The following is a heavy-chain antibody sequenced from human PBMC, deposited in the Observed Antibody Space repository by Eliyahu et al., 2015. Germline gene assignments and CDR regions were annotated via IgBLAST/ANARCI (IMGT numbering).Heavy chain of an antibody. CDR2: INPNRGDR. Sequence: QVQLGQSGAEVXKPGASVXXSCKASXYTFTGHHIQXVRQXPGQGLXWMGRINPNRGDRXFAQKFRDRVTLTTDTSINTAYMELSGLTSDDTAVYYCLRQDILTGYYSCDAWGQGTLVTVSS. V-gene: IGHV1-2*06. J-gene: IGHJ5*02. CDR1: XYTFTGHH. CDR3: LRQDILTGYYSCDA. D-gene: IGHD3-9*01.